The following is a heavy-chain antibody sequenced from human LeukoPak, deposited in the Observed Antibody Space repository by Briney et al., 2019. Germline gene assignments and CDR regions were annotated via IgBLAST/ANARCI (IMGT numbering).Heavy chain of an antibody. CDR1: GFTFSSSA. J-gene: IGHJ4*02. CDR3: AKGLGRSTYYSIFDY. D-gene: IGHD3-22*01. V-gene: IGHV3-23*01. Sequence: GGSLRLSCAASGFTFSSSAMGWVRQAPGKGLEWVSGIRDSGGSTYSADSVKGRFTISRDSSKNTLYLQMNSLRAEDTAVYYCAKGLGRSTYYSIFDYWGQGTLVTVSS. CDR2: IRDSGGST.